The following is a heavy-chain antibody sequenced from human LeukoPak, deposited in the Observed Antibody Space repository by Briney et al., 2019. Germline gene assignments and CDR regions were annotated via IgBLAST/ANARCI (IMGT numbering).Heavy chain of an antibody. J-gene: IGHJ4*02. Sequence: GGSLRLSCAASGFTFSSYAMHWVRQAPGKGLEWVAVISYDGSNKYYADSVKGRFTISRDNSENTLYLQMNSLRAEDTAVYYCASYGEPYGSGSYPGYWGQGTLVTVSS. D-gene: IGHD3-10*01. CDR1: GFTFSSYA. V-gene: IGHV3-30*04. CDR3: ASYGEPYGSGSYPGY. CDR2: ISYDGSNK.